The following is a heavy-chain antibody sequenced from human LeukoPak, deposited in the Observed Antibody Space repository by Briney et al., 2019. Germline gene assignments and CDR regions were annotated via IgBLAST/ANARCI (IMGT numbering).Heavy chain of an antibody. J-gene: IGHJ4*02. CDR3: ARHLTTVTASLDY. CDR1: GFTFGSYW. V-gene: IGHV3-74*01. CDR2: INSDGSSS. Sequence: GGSLRLSCAASGFTFGSYWVHCVRQAPGKGLVWVSRINSDGSSSRYADAVKGRFTISRDNAKNTLYLQMNSLRAEDTAVYYCARHLTTVTASLDYWGQGTLVTVSS. D-gene: IGHD4-17*01.